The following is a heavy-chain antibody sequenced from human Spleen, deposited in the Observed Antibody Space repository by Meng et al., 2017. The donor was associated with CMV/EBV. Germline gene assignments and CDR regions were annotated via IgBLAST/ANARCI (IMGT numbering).Heavy chain of an antibody. CDR2: VSHDGSNE. CDR3: ARDPGVDF. V-gene: IGHV3-30*03. CDR1: GFSVSSNY. Sequence: GGSLRLSCAASGFSVSSNYMTWVRQAPGKGLEWVAVVSHDGSNEFYADSVKGRFTISRDNSKNTLYLQMNSLRTEDTAVYYCARDPGVDFWGQGTLVTVSS. J-gene: IGHJ4*02. D-gene: IGHD3-3*01.